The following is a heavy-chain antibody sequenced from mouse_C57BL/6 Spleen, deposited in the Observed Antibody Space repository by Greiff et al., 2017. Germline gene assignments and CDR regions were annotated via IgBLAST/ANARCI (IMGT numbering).Heavy chain of an antibody. V-gene: IGHV2-9-1*01. CDR3: ARNFGGYAGCFDY. CDR2: IWTGGGT. CDR1: GFSLTSYA. Sequence: QVQLKESGPGLVAPSQSLSITCTVSGFSLTSYAISWVRQPPGKGLEWLGVIWTGGGTNYNSALKSRLSISKDNSKSQVFLKMNSLQTDDPAMYYCARNFGGYAGCFDYWGQGTTLTVSS. J-gene: IGHJ2*01. D-gene: IGHD3-1*01.